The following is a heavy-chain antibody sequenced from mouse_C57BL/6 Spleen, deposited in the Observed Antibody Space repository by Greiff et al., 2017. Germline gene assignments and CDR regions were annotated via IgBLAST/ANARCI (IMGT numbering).Heavy chain of an antibody. CDR2: IRLKSDNYAT. D-gene: IGHD2-12*01. Sequence: EVKLVESGGGLVQPGGSMKLSCVASGFTFSNYWMNWVRQSPEKGLEWVAQIRLKSDNYATHYAESVKGRFTISRDDSKSSVYLQMNNLRAEDTGIYYCTAYYNWYFDVWGTGTTVTVSS. V-gene: IGHV6-3*01. J-gene: IGHJ1*03. CDR1: GFTFSNYW. CDR3: TAYYNWYFDV.